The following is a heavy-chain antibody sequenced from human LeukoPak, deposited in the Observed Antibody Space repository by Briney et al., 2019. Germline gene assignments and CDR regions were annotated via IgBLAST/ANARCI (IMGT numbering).Heavy chain of an antibody. Sequence: SQTLSLTCTVSGGSISSGDYYWSWIRQPPGQGLEWIGYIYYSGSTYYNPSLKSRVTISVDTSKNQFSLKLSSVTAADTAVYYCARAGDSSGWDFDYWGQGTLVTVSS. D-gene: IGHD6-19*01. J-gene: IGHJ4*02. CDR1: GGSISSGDYY. V-gene: IGHV4-30-4*01. CDR3: ARAGDSSGWDFDY. CDR2: IYYSGST.